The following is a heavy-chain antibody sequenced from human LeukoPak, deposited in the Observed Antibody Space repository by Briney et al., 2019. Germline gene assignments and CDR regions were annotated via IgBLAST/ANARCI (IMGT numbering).Heavy chain of an antibody. V-gene: IGHV4-30-4*08. CDR3: ARERPYDAFDI. J-gene: IGHJ3*02. CDR2: IYYSGST. Sequence: PSQTLSLTCTVPGGSISSGDYYWSWIRQPPGKGLEWIGYIYYSGSTYYNPSLKSRVTISVDTSKNQFSLKLSSVTAADTAVYYCARERPYDAFDIWGQGTMVTVSS. CDR1: GGSISSGDYY.